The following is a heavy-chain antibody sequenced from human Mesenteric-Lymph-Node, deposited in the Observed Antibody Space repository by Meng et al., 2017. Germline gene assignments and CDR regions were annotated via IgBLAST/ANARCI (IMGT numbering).Heavy chain of an antibody. D-gene: IGHD6-19*01. J-gene: IGHJ4*02. V-gene: IGHV1-18*01. CDR1: GGTFSSYA. Sequence: ASVKVSCKASGGTFSSYAISWVRQAPGQGLEWMGWISPYNGNTDYAQKFQGRVTMTTDTSTSAAYIEVRTLRSDDTAVYYCARGGVASSGWYIYFDYWGQGTLVAVSS. CDR2: ISPYNGNT. CDR3: ARGGVASSGWYIYFDY.